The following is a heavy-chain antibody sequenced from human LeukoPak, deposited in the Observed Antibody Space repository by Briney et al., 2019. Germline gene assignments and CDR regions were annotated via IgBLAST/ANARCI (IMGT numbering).Heavy chain of an antibody. CDR2: ISYDGSNK. D-gene: IGHD3-22*01. CDR3: ARGAYYYDSSGYYAC. J-gene: IGHJ4*02. Sequence: GRSLRLSCAASGFTFSSYAMHWVRQAPGKGLEWVAVISYDGSNKYYADSVKGRFTISRDNSKNTLYLQMNSLRAEDTAVYYCARGAYYYDSSGYYACWGQGTLVTVPS. CDR1: GFTFSSYA. V-gene: IGHV3-30-3*01.